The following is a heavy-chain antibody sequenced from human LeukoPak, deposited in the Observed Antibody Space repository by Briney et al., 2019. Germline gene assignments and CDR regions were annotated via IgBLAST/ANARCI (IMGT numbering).Heavy chain of an antibody. D-gene: IGHD6-13*01. CDR2: INPNSGGT. J-gene: IGHJ5*02. Sequence: ASVKVSCKASGYTFTSYAMHWVRQAPGQGLEWMGWINPNSGGTNYAQKFQGRVTMTRDTSISTAYMELSRLRSDDTAVYYCARDVDSSSWYAFDPWGQGTLVTVSS. CDR1: GYTFTSYA. CDR3: ARDVDSSSWYAFDP. V-gene: IGHV1-2*02.